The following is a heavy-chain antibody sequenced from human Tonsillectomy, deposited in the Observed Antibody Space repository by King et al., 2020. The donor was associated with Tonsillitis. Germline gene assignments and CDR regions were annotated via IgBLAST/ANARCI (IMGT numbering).Heavy chain of an antibody. D-gene: IGHD3-10*01. Sequence: EVQLVESGGGLVKPGGSLRLSCAASGFTFSNAWMSWVRQAPGKGLEWVGRIKSKTDGGTTDYAAPVKGRFTISRDDSKNTLYLQMNSLKTEDTDVYYCTTALLLFGELYAFDIWGQGTMVTVSS. V-gene: IGHV3-15*01. CDR1: GFTFSNAW. CDR2: IKSKTDGGTT. CDR3: TTALLLFGELYAFDI. J-gene: IGHJ3*02.